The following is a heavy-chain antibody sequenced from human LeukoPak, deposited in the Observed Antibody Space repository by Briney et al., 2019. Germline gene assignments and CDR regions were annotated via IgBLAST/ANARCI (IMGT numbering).Heavy chain of an antibody. Sequence: SQTLSLTCAVSGGSISSGGYSWSWIRQPPGKGLEWIGYIYHSGSTYYNPSLKSRVTISVDTSKNQFSLKLSSVTAADTAVYYCARCGSSSGWWGSHDYWGQGTLVTVSS. J-gene: IGHJ4*02. CDR3: ARCGSSSGWWGSHDY. D-gene: IGHD6-6*01. CDR1: GGSISSGGYS. CDR2: IYHSGST. V-gene: IGHV4-30-2*02.